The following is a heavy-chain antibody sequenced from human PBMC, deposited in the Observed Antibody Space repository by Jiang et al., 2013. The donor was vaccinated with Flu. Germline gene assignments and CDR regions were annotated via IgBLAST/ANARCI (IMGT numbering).Heavy chain of an antibody. CDR1: GGSVYTYY. D-gene: IGHD5-24*01. V-gene: IGHV4-59*02. CDR2: VHYTGTT. CDR3: ARRGRDGYNSHFDY. Sequence: GSGLVKPSGTLSLTCTVSGGSVYTYYWAWVRQAPGKGLESIGYVHYTGTTNYNPALQSRVTMSMDKSRNQFSLKMTAVTAADTAIYYCARRGRDGYNSHFDYWGRGTLVNVSS. J-gene: IGHJ4*02.